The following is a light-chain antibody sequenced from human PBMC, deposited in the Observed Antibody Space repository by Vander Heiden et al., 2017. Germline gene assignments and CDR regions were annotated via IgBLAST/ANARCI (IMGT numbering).Light chain of an antibody. CDR2: GAS. CDR1: QRVSTSY. Sequence: EIVLTQSPGTLSLSPGERATLSCRASQRVSTSYLAWYQQKPGQAPRLLIVGASNRATGIPDRFSGSGSGTDFTLTISRLEPEDVAVYYCQQYGSSPPYTFGQGTKLEIK. CDR3: QQYGSSPPYT. V-gene: IGKV3-20*01. J-gene: IGKJ2*01.